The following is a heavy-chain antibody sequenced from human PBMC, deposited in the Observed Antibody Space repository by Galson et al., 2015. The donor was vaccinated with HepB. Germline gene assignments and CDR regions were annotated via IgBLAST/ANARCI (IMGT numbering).Heavy chain of an antibody. CDR3: ARGAFVVVVDSIQNNWFGP. D-gene: IGHD2-15*01. CDR2: ISPYNRDT. J-gene: IGHJ5*02. CDR1: GYTFSTYS. Sequence: SVKVSCKASGYTFSTYSITWVRQAPGQGLEWMGWISPYNRDTNYARKFQGRVTMSTDTSTSTAFMEVRSLRSDDTAVYYCARGAFVVVVDSIQNNWFGPWGQGTLVTVSS. V-gene: IGHV1-18*01.